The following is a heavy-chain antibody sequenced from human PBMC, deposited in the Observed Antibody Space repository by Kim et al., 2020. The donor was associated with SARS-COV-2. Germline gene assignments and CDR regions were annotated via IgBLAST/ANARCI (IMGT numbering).Heavy chain of an antibody. CDR3: AQSDGYSSSWGPIDY. Sequence: SETLSLTCTVSGGSISSGSYYWSWIRQPAGKGLEWIGRIYTSGSTNYNPSLKSRVTISVDTSKNQFSLKLSSVTAADTAVYYCAQSDGYSSSWGPIDYWGQGTLVTVSS. D-gene: IGHD6-13*01. J-gene: IGHJ4*02. CDR1: GGSISSGSYY. CDR2: IYTSGST. V-gene: IGHV4-61*02.